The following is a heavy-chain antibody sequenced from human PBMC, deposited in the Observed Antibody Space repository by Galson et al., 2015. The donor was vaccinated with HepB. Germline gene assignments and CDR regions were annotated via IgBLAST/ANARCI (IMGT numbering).Heavy chain of an antibody. D-gene: IGHD2-2*01. CDR3: ARGSYVVVPSAMDAFDI. Sequence: SLRLSCAASGFTFSSYSMNWVRQAPGKGLEWVSSISSSSGYIYYADSVKGRFTISRDNAKTSLYLQMNSLRAEDTAVYYCARGSYVVVPSAMDAFDIWGQGTMVTVSS. J-gene: IGHJ3*02. CDR2: ISSSSGYI. CDR1: GFTFSSYS. V-gene: IGHV3-21*01.